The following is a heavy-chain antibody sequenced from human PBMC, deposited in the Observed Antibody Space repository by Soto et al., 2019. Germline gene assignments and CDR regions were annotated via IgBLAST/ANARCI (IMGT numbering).Heavy chain of an antibody. Sequence: PGGSLRLSCAASGPDVVYSFMIWVRQLPGGGLEWVSVIYVGDSAYYADSVKGRFTISRDKSTNTLYLQMGSLREGGTAVYYCARGGLTPSHPLDSWGQGTLVTVSS. J-gene: IGHJ4*02. CDR3: ARGGLTPSHPLDS. V-gene: IGHV3-53*01. CDR1: GPDVVYSF. D-gene: IGHD2-2*03. CDR2: IYVGDSA.